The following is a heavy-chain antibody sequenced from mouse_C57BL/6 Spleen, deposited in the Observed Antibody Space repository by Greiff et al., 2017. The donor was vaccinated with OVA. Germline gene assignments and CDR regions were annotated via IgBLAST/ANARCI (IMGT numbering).Heavy chain of an antibody. Sequence: VQLQQPGAELVMPGASVKLSCKASGYTFTGYWMHWVKQRPGQGLEWIGEIDPSDSYTNYNQKFKGKSTLTVDKSSSTAYMQLSSLTSEDSAVYYCARRRDYFDYWGQGTTLTVSS. CDR2: IDPSDSYT. V-gene: IGHV1-69*01. J-gene: IGHJ2*01. CDR3: ARRRDYFDY. CDR1: GYTFTGYW.